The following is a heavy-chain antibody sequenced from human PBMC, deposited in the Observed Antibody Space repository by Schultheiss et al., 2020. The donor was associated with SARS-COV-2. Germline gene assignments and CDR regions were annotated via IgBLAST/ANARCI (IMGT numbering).Heavy chain of an antibody. D-gene: IGHD4/OR15-4a*01. J-gene: IGHJ4*02. CDR3: ARRVLRLTGDEGFDY. V-gene: IGHV4-34*01. Sequence: SQTLSLTCAVYGGSFSDFYWSWIRQPPGKGLEWIGEINHRGSTNYSPSLTSRVIVSVDTSKKQFSLRLRSVTAADTAVYYCARRVLRLTGDEGFDYWGQGTLVTVSS. CDR1: GGSFSDFY. CDR2: INHRGST.